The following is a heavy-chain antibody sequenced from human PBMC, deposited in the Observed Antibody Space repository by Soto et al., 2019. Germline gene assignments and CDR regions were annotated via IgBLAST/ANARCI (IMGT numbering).Heavy chain of an antibody. V-gene: IGHV4-59*08. CDR1: GGSVSTYY. Sequence: PSETLSLTCTVSGGSVSTYYWSWIRQPPGEGLEFIGYIYYSGSANYNPSLKSRVTISVDMSKNQFSLRLNSVTAADTAVYYCARQGRDIGVAGGAFDIWGPGTVVTVSS. D-gene: IGHD6-19*01. CDR3: ARQGRDIGVAGGAFDI. J-gene: IGHJ3*02. CDR2: IYYSGSA.